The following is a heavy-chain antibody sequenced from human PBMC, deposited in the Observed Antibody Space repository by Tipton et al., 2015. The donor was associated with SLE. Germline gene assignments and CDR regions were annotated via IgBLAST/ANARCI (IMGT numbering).Heavy chain of an antibody. CDR1: GVSISGSSYY. CDR3: ARHDTNYGRNWFDP. J-gene: IGHJ5*02. V-gene: IGHV4-39*01. CDR2: ITNSGNT. Sequence: GLVKPPETLSLTCTVSGVSISGSSYYWDWIRQPPGKGPEWIGRITNSGNTYYTPSFQSRVTMSVDTSKNHFSLKLSSVTAADTAVYYCARHDTNYGRNWFDPWGQGTLVTVSS. D-gene: IGHD2-8*01.